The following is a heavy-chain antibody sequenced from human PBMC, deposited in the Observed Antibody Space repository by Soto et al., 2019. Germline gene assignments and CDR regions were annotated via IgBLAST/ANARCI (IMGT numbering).Heavy chain of an antibody. J-gene: IGHJ4*02. V-gene: IGHV4-59*01. Sequence: SETLSLTCTVSGGSISSYYWSWIRQPPGKGLEWIGYIYYSGSTNYNPSLKSRVTISVDTSKNQFSLKLSSVTAADTAVYYCARASDVWFGAFDYWGQGTLVTVSS. D-gene: IGHD3-10*01. CDR2: IYYSGST. CDR1: GGSISSYY. CDR3: ARASDVWFGAFDY.